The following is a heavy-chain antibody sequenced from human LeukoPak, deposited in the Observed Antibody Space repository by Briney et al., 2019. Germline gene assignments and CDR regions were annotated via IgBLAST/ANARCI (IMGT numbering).Heavy chain of an antibody. D-gene: IGHD6-13*01. V-gene: IGHV4-59*01. CDR3: AREGAAAPDDPFDY. CDR1: GGSISSYY. J-gene: IGHJ4*02. CDR2: IYYSGST. Sequence: SETLSLTCTVSGGSISSYYWSWIRQPPGKGLEWIGYIYYSGSTNYNPSLKSRVTISVDTSKNQFSLKLSSVTAADTAVYYCAREGAAAPDDPFDYWGQGTLVTVSS.